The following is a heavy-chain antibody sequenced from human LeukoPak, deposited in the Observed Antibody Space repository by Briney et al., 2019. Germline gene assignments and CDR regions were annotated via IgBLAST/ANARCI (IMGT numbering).Heavy chain of an antibody. J-gene: IGHJ5*02. Sequence: SQTLSLTCAVSGGSISSGGYSWSWIRRPPGKGLEWIGYIYHSGSTYYNPSLKSRVTISVDRSKNQFSLKLSSVTAADTAVYYCARSLYGDYDGIWFDPWGQGTLVTVSS. CDR3: ARSLYGDYDGIWFDP. CDR1: GGSISSGGYS. CDR2: IYHSGST. D-gene: IGHD4-17*01. V-gene: IGHV4-30-2*01.